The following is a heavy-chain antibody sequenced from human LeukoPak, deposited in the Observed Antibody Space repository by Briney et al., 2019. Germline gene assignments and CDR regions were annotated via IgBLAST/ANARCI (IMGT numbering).Heavy chain of an antibody. CDR2: IYYSGST. CDR1: GGSISTASYY. D-gene: IGHD3-22*01. V-gene: IGHV4-61*01. J-gene: IGHJ1*01. Sequence: SETLSLTCTVSGGSISTASYYWSWIRQPPGKGLEWIGYIYYSGSTNYNPSLKSRVTISVDTSKNQFSLKLSSVTAADTAVYYCARSSTYYYDSSGYYGAEYFQHWGQGTLVTVSS. CDR3: ARSSTYYYDSSGYYGAEYFQH.